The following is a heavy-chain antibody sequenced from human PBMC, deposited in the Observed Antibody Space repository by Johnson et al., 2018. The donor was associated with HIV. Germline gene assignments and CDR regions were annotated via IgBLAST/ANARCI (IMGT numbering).Heavy chain of an antibody. CDR2: MSYDGSNK. CDR3: ARDSGRYSSSWATFGAFDI. J-gene: IGHJ3*02. V-gene: IGHV3-30*03. Sequence: QVQLVESGGGVVQPGRSLRLSCVASGFTLSTYGMHWVRQAPGKGLEWVAVMSYDGSNKYYADSVKGRFTISRDSSKNTLYLQMNSLRAEDTAVYYCARDSGRYSSSWATFGAFDIWGQGTMVTVSS. CDR1: GFTLSTYG. D-gene: IGHD6-13*01.